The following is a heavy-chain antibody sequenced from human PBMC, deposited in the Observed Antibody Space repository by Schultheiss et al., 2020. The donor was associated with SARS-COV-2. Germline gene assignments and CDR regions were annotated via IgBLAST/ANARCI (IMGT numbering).Heavy chain of an antibody. CDR2: IGAAGDT. V-gene: IGHV3-13*01. Sequence: GGSLRLSCAGSGFTFGSYDMHWVRQVRGKGLEWVSAIGAAGDTYYPDSFKGRFIISRDNSRNFLYQQMNSLRPEDMAVYYCARVTIYDYVLSVWGQGTLVTVSS. CDR3: ARVTIYDYVLSV. D-gene: IGHD3-16*01. J-gene: IGHJ4*02. CDR1: GFTFGSYD.